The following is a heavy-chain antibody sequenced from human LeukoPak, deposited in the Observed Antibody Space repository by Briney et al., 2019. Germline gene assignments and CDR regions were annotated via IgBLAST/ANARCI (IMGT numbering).Heavy chain of an antibody. Sequence: GGSLRLSCAASGFTFSSYGMHWVRQAPGKGLEWVSVIYSGGRTYYADSVKGRFTISRDNSKNTLYLQMNSLRAEDTAVYYCARVIRMYYFDYWGQGTLVTVSS. CDR3: ARVIRMYYFDY. J-gene: IGHJ4*02. CDR1: GFTFSSYG. V-gene: IGHV3-NL1*01. CDR2: IYSGGRT.